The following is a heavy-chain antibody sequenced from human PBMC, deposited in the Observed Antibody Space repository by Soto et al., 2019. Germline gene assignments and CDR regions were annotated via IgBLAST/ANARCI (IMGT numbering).Heavy chain of an antibody. D-gene: IGHD1-20*01. CDR3: VTVGYYGMDV. CDR1: GFTFSSYA. J-gene: IGHJ6*02. CDR2: ISYDGSNK. Sequence: QVQLVESGGGVVQPGRSLRLSCAASGFTFSSYAMHWVRQAPGKGLEWVAVISYDGSNKYYADSVKGRFTISRDNSKNTLYLQMNSLRAEDTAVYYCVTVGYYGMDVWGQGTTVTVSS. V-gene: IGHV3-30-3*01.